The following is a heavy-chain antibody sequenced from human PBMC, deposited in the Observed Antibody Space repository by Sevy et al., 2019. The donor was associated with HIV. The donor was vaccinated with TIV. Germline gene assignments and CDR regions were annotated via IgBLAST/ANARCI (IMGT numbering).Heavy chain of an antibody. J-gene: IGHJ5*02. CDR3: ARSISKYCSSTSCFYNWFDP. CDR1: GYTFTGYY. Sequence: ASVKVSCKASGYTFTGYYMHWVRQAPGQGLEWMGWINPNSGGTNYAQKFQGRGTMTRDTSISTAYMELSRLRSDDTAVYYCARSISKYCSSTSCFYNWFDPWGQGTLVTVSS. V-gene: IGHV1-2*02. CDR2: INPNSGGT. D-gene: IGHD2-2*01.